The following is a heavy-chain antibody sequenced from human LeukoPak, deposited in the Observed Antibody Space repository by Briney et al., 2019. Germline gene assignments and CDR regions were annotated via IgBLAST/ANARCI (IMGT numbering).Heavy chain of an antibody. Sequence: GGSLRLSCAASGFTFSSYGMHWVRQAPGKGLEWVAVISYEGSNKYYTDSVKGLLTISRDNSTHTTYLQMNSLRAEDTAVYYCAQVDSSGWYRSPNFDYWGQGTLVTVSS. D-gene: IGHD6-19*01. CDR2: ISYEGSNK. V-gene: IGHV3-30*18. CDR3: AQVDSSGWYRSPNFDY. CDR1: GFTFSSYG. J-gene: IGHJ4*02.